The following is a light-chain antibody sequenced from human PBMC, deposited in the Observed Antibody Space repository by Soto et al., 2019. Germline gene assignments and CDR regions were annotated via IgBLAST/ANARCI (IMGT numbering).Light chain of an antibody. CDR3: QQDGTSPYT. CDR2: GAS. Sequence: EIVLTQSPGTLSLSPGERATLSCRASQSVSSSYLAWYQQKPGQAPRLLIYGASGRATGIPDRFSGSGSGTDFTLTTSRLEPEDFAVYYCQQDGTSPYTFGQGTKLEI. V-gene: IGKV3-20*01. CDR1: QSVSSSY. J-gene: IGKJ2*01.